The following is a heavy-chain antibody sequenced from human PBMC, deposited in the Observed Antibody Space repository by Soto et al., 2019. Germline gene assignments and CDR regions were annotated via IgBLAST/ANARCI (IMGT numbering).Heavy chain of an antibody. J-gene: IGHJ4*02. CDR3: ARDYVWGSEDYFDS. Sequence: ASVKVSCKASGYTFTSYGISWVRQAPGQGLEWMGWISAYNGNTNYAQKFQGRVTMTTDTSTSTAYMEMRSLRSEDTAVYYCARDYVWGSEDYFDSWGQGTQVTVSS. CDR2: ISAYNGNT. CDR1: GYTFTSYG. V-gene: IGHV1-18*01. D-gene: IGHD3-16*01.